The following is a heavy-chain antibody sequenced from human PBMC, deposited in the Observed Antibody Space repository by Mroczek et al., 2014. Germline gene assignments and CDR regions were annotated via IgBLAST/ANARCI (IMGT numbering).Heavy chain of an antibody. J-gene: IGHJ4*02. D-gene: IGHD3-3*01. V-gene: IGHV3-11*01. CDR2: ISSSGSTI. CDR1: GFTFSDYY. Sequence: QVQLVQSGGGLVKPGGSLRLSCAASGFTFSDYYMSWIRQAPGKGLEWVSYISSSGSTIYYADSVKGRFTISRDNAKNSLYLQMNSLRAEDTAVYYCARGPSTYDFWSVDHEGYFDYWGQGTLVTVSS. CDR3: ARGPSTYDFWSVDHEGYFDY.